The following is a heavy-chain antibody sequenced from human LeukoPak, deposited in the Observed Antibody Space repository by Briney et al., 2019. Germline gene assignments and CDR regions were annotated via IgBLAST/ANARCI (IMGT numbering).Heavy chain of an antibody. CDR2: IIPMFGAT. Sequence: SVKISCKASGGIFSSYGINWVRQAPGQGLEWMGRIIPMFGATNYAQKFQGRVTVTTDESTSTAYMELSSLRSEDTAVYYCARGPYSDYIFDYWGQGTLVTVSS. D-gene: IGHD4-11*01. CDR3: ARGPYSDYIFDY. J-gene: IGHJ4*02. CDR1: GGIFSSYG. V-gene: IGHV1-69*05.